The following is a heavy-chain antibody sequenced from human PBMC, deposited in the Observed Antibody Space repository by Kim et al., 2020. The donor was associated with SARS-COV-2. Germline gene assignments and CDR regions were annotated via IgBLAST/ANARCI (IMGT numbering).Heavy chain of an antibody. CDR3: VKDPISGDKVVWFDS. J-gene: IGHJ5*01. V-gene: IGHV3-23*01. Sequence: GGSLRLSCAASGFTFSSFVMNWVRQAPGKGLEWVSTITAGGSWTDYADSVKGRFTISRDNSKNTLYLQMNNLRAEDTALYYCVKDPISGDKVVWFDSWG. CDR1: GFTFSSFV. D-gene: IGHD5-12*01. CDR2: ITAGGSWT.